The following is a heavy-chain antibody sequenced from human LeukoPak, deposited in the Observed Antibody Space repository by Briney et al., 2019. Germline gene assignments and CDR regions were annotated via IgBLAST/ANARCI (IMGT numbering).Heavy chain of an antibody. CDR3: ARSGGSSWYKSAFDI. Sequence: SETLSLTCTVSGGSISSGGYYWSWIRQPPGKGLEWIGYIYHSGSTYYNPSLKSRVTISVDRSKNQFSLKLSSVTAADTAVYYCARSGGSSWYKSAFDIWGQGTMVTVSS. CDR1: GGSISSGGYY. J-gene: IGHJ3*02. CDR2: IYHSGST. D-gene: IGHD6-13*01. V-gene: IGHV4-30-2*01.